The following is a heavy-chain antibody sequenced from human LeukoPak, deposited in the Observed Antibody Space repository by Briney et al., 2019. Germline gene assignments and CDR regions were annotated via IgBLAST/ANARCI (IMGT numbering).Heavy chain of an antibody. Sequence: GGSLRLSCAASGFTFSSYAMSWVRQAPGKGLEWVSAISGSGGSTYYADSVKGRFTISRDNSKNTLYLQMNSLRAVDTAVYYCAKDVQAYDILTGYYFTGDYWGQGTLVTVSS. CDR3: AKDVQAYDILTGYYFTGDY. CDR2: ISGSGGST. D-gene: IGHD3-9*01. CDR1: GFTFSSYA. J-gene: IGHJ4*02. V-gene: IGHV3-23*01.